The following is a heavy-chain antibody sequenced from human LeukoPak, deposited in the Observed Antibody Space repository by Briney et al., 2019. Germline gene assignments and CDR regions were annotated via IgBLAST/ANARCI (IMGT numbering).Heavy chain of an antibody. CDR3: AKDPRYNWNDVL. Sequence: GGSLRLSCAASGFTFSSYAMRCVRQAPGKGLEWVLDISGSGGSTYYADSVKRRFTISRDNSKNTLYLQMNSLRAEDTAVYYCAKDPRYNWNDVLWGQGTLVTVSS. CDR1: GFTFSSYA. D-gene: IGHD1-20*01. J-gene: IGHJ4*02. V-gene: IGHV3-23*01. CDR2: ISGSGGST.